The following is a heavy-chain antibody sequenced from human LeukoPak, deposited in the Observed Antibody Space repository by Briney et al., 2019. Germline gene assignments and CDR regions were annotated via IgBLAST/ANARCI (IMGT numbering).Heavy chain of an antibody. CDR3: ARHREGYCTGGNCYSGGDY. D-gene: IGHD2-15*01. V-gene: IGHV5-51*01. J-gene: IGHJ4*02. Sequence: GESPKISCKGSGYSFTNYWIGWVRQMPGRGLEWMGIIYPDDSDTRYSPSFQGQVTISADKSISTAYLQWSSLKASDTAMYYCARHREGYCTGGNCYSGGDYWDQGTLVTVSS. CDR1: GYSFTNYW. CDR2: IYPDDSDT.